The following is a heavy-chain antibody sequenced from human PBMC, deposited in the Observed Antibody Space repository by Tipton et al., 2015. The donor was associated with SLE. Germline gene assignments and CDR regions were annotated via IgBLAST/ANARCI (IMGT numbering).Heavy chain of an antibody. V-gene: IGHV3-48*03. J-gene: IGHJ2*01. CDR3: TTERYCSGGSCYLDL. CDR2: ISSSGSTI. D-gene: IGHD2-15*01. CDR1: GFTFSSYE. Sequence: GSLRLSCAASGFTFSSYEMNWVRQAPGKGLEWVSYISSSGSTIYYADSVKGRFTISRDNAKNSLYLQMNSLRAEDTAVYYCTTERYCSGGSCYLDLWGRGTLVTVSS.